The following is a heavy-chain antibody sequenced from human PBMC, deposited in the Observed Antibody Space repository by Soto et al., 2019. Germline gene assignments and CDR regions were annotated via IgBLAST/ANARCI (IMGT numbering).Heavy chain of an antibody. V-gene: IGHV3-7*01. CDR1: GFALSSHL. CDR3: ARVYYDILTGHFDY. J-gene: IGHJ4*02. CDR2: IKQDGSQK. Sequence: LGGSLRLSCAAPGFALSSHLMRWVRPATGKGLEWVANIKQDGSQKYYVDSVKGRFTISRDNAKNSLYLQMNSLRAEDTAVYYCARVYYDILTGHFDYWGQGTLVTVSS. D-gene: IGHD3-9*01.